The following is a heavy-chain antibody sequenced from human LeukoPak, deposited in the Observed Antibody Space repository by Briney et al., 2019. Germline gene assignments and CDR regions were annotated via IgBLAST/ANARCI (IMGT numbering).Heavy chain of an antibody. CDR1: VYTFTIYV. D-gene: IGHD3-22*01. CDR2: IKAGTVNT. V-gene: IGHV1-3*01. CDR3: ARGGYYYDSSGYLDT. J-gene: IGHJ5*02. Sequence: GAAVKVSSKAPVYTFTIYVMHWVRQTPRRRLEGVAWIKAGTVNTKYSKKFQGRVNITRDTSASTAYMELRRLRSEDTAVYYCARGGYYYDSSGYLDTWGQGTLVTVSS.